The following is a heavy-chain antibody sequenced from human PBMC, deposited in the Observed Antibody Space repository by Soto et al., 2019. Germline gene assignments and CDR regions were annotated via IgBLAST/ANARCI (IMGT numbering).Heavy chain of an antibody. CDR1: GYSFPNYG. J-gene: IGHJ4*02. CDR3: ARDMDGSGSYYTDY. Sequence: QVQLVQSGAVVKKPGASVKVSCKASGYSFPNYGISWVRQAPGQGLEWMGWISAYKGNTNYAQKLQGRVTMTTDTSTSTAYMELRSLRSDDTAVYYCARDMDGSGSYYTDYWGQGTLVTVSS. D-gene: IGHD3-10*01. CDR2: ISAYKGNT. V-gene: IGHV1-18*01.